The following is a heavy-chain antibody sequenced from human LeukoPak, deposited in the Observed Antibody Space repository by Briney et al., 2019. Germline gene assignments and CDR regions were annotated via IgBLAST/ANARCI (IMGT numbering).Heavy chain of an antibody. CDR3: ARGLRYFDWFYYYGMDV. Sequence: PSETLSLTCAVYGGSFSGYYWSWIRQPPRKGLEWIGEINHSGSTNYNPSLKSRVTISVDTSKNQFSLKLSSVTAADTAVYYCARGLRYFDWFYYYGMDVWGKGTTVTVSS. CDR2: INHSGST. D-gene: IGHD3-9*01. CDR1: GGSFSGYY. V-gene: IGHV4-34*01. J-gene: IGHJ6*04.